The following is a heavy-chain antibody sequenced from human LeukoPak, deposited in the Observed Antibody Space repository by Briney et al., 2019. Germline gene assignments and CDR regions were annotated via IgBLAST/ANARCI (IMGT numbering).Heavy chain of an antibody. V-gene: IGHV4-4*02. D-gene: IGHD3-22*01. CDR1: GVSISSSNW. CDR2: IYHSGST. Sequence: SETLSLTCAVSGVSISSSNWWSWVRQPPGKGLEWIGEIYHSGSTNYNPSLKSRVTISVDKSKNQFSLKLSSVTAADTAVYYCASLYYYDSSGYYGADDAFDIWGQGTMVTVSS. J-gene: IGHJ3*02. CDR3: ASLYYYDSSGYYGADDAFDI.